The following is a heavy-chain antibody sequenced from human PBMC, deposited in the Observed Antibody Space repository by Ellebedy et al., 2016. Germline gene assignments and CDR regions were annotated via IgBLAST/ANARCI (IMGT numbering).Heavy chain of an antibody. V-gene: IGHV5-10-1*01. CDR1: GYPFSDYW. D-gene: IGHD4-17*01. CDR3: ARQIGDYALDH. J-gene: IGHJ4*02. CDR2: IYPLDSST. Sequence: GESLKISXQTSGYPFSDYWIDWVRQMPGRGLEWVGRIYPLDSSTNYSQSFQGHVTISLDSSIRTAYLQWTGLKASDSALYYCARQIGDYALDHWGQGTQVSVTS.